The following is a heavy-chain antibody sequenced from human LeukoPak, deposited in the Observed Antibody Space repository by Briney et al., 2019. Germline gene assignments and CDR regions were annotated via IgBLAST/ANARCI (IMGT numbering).Heavy chain of an antibody. D-gene: IGHD4-23*01. V-gene: IGHV4-59*12. CDR3: ASSVVIPLALDV. CDR2: IYYSGST. CDR1: GGSISSYY. Sequence: PSETLSLTCTVSGGSISSYYWSWIRQPPGKGLEWIGYIYYSGSTNYNPSLKSRVTISVDTSKNQFSLKLSSVTAADTAVYYCASSVVIPLALDVWGKGTTVTVSS. J-gene: IGHJ6*04.